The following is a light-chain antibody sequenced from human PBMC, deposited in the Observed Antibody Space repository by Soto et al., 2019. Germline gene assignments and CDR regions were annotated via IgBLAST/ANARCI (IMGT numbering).Light chain of an antibody. Sequence: DIQMTQSPSSLSASVGDRVTITCRASQTISSFLNWYQQKPGKAPKLLIHAASGLQSGVPSRFSGSGSGTDFSLTISSLQPEDFAIYYCQQSFSNPPTFGGGTTVEVK. CDR3: QQSFSNPPT. CDR2: AAS. J-gene: IGKJ4*01. CDR1: QTISSF. V-gene: IGKV1-39*01.